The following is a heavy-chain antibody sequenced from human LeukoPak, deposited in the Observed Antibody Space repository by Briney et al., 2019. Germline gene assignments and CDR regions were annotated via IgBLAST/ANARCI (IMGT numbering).Heavy chain of an antibody. J-gene: IGHJ4*02. CDR3: ARGLKEDLDY. CDR1: GGSFSGYY. CDR2: INHSGST. Sequence: TSETLSLTCAVYGGSFSGYYWSWIRQPPGKGLEWIGEINHSGSTNYNPSLKSRVTISVDTSKNQFSLKLSSVTAADTAVYYCARGLKEDLDYWGQGTLVTVSS. V-gene: IGHV4-34*01.